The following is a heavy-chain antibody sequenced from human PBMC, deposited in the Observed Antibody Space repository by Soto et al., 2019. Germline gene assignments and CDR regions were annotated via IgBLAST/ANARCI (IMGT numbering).Heavy chain of an antibody. Sequence: QVQLQESGPGLVKPSQTLSLTCTVSGGSISSGGYYWSWIRQHPGKGLEWIGYIYYSGSTYYNPSLKSRVTISVDTSKNQFSLKLSSVTAADTAVYYCARETFTYYYDSRDRPDAFDIWGQGTMVTVSS. J-gene: IGHJ3*02. CDR2: IYYSGST. CDR3: ARETFTYYYDSRDRPDAFDI. V-gene: IGHV4-31*03. CDR1: GGSISSGGYY. D-gene: IGHD3-22*01.